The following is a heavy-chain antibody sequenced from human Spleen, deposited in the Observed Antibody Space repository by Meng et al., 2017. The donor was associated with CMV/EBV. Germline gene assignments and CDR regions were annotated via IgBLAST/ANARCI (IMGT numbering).Heavy chain of an antibody. Sequence: SETLSLTCNVSGASVGSGRFYWHWIRQPPGKGLEWIGYIYYTGSTKYNPSLKSRLTISVDTSNHQFSLKLSSVTAADTAVYYCARGQGGMYAFDIWGQGTMVTVSS. CDR3: ARGQGGMYAFDI. D-gene: IGHD1-14*01. CDR1: GASVGSGRFY. CDR2: IYYTGST. V-gene: IGHV4-61*01. J-gene: IGHJ3*02.